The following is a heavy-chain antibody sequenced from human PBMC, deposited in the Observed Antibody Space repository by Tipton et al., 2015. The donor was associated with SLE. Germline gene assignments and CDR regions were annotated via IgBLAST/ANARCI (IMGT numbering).Heavy chain of an antibody. CDR1: GGSISSSSYY. V-gene: IGHV4-39*07. CDR3: ARGGVLGFHPSAFDI. Sequence: LRLSCTVSGGSISSSSYYWGWIRQPPGKGLEWIGSIYYSGSTNYSGSTNYNPSLKSRVTISLDTSKSQFSLKLSSVTAADTAVYYCARGGVLGFHPSAFDIWGQGTMVTVSS. D-gene: IGHD3-10*01. CDR2: IYYSGSTNYSGST. J-gene: IGHJ3*02.